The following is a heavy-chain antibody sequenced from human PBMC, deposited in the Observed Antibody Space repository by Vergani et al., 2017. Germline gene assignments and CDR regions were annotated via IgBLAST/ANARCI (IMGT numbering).Heavy chain of an antibody. J-gene: IGHJ5*02. Sequence: QVQLEESGPGLVKPSETLALTCTVSGGSFNTYYWSWIRQSPGKGLEWIGYIYSTGSTNYNPSLNSRVTMSVDTSKNQFSLKLSSVTAADTAVYYCTRXWAVVAANNWFDPWGQGTLVTVSS. CDR1: GGSFNTYY. D-gene: IGHD2-15*01. CDR2: IYSTGST. V-gene: IGHV4-59*08. CDR3: TRXWAVVAANNWFDP.